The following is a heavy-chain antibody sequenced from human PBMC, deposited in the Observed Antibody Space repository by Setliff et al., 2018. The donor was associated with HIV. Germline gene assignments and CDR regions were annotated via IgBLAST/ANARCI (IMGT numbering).Heavy chain of an antibody. V-gene: IGHV4-59*01. CDR1: GGSISSYY. D-gene: IGHD4-17*01. CDR3: AREIYGGNSRPFDY. J-gene: IGHJ4*02. CDR2: IYYNGNT. Sequence: KPSETLSLTCTVSGGSISSYYWGWIRQPPGKGLEWIGYIYYNGNTNYNPSLKSRVTISVDTSKNQLSLKLSSVTAADTAVYYCAREIYGGNSRPFDYWGQGTLVTVSS.